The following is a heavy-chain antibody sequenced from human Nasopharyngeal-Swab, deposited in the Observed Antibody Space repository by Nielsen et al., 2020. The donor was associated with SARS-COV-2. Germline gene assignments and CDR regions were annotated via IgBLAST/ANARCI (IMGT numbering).Heavy chain of an antibody. J-gene: IGHJ4*02. V-gene: IGHV3-74*01. CDR2: IGVDGSIT. Sequence: GESLKISCAASGFTFSSYRMHWVRQAPEKGLVWVPHIGVDGSITGSPTGYADSVKGRFTISRDNAKNTLFLQMNSLRADDTAVYYCARGYSGSYRIDYWGQGTLVTVSS. CDR3: ARGYSGSYRIDY. CDR1: GFTFSSYR. D-gene: IGHD1-26*01.